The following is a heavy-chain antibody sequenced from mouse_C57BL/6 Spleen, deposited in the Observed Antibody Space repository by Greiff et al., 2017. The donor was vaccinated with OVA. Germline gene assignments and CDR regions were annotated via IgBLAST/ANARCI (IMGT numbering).Heavy chain of an antibody. CDR3: ARSGRDGYYLDY. CDR2: IDPSDSET. Sequence: QVQLQQPGAELVRPGSSVKLSCTASGYTFTSYWMHWVKQRPIQGLEWIGNIDPSDSETHYNQKFKDKATLTVDKSSSTAYMQLSSLTSEESAVYYCARSGRDGYYLDYWGQGTTLTVSS. V-gene: IGHV1-52*01. CDR1: GYTFTSYW. D-gene: IGHD2-3*01. J-gene: IGHJ2*01.